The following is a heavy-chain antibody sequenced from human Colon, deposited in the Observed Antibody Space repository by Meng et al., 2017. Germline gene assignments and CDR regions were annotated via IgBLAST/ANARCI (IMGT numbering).Heavy chain of an antibody. J-gene: IGHJ4*02. CDR3: GRDQGRELINH. V-gene: IGHV4-4*02. CDR1: GDSITSDIW. CDR2: VYHRGDT. D-gene: IGHD1-7*01. Sequence: QVQLQESGPGLVKSSQTLSLTCTVSGDSITSDIWWSWVRQPPGKGLEWIGEVYHRGDTNYNPSLKSRVVISVDKSKNQFSLNLSSVTAADTAVYYCGRDQGRELINHWGQGTLVPSPQ.